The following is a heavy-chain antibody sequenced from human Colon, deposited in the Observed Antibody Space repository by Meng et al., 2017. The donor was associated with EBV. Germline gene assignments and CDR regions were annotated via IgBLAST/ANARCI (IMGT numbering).Heavy chain of an antibody. J-gene: IGHJ4*02. CDR2: IDDSGST. V-gene: IGHV4-4*02. D-gene: IGHD1-26*01. Sequence: VQRPESGPVLVKPSGHLALTCGVSGVSISSNIRWTWVRQPPRKGLEWIGDIDDSGSTNYNPSLNSRISISLDKSKNHFSLKVNSVTAADTAVYYCARGKQDAWELLAYWGQGALVTVSS. CDR1: GVSISSNIR. CDR3: ARGKQDAWELLAY.